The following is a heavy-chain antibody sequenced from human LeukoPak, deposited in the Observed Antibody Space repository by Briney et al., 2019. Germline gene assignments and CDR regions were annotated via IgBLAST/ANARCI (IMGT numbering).Heavy chain of an antibody. CDR2: IIPILGIA. CDR1: GGTFSSYA. V-gene: IGHV1-69*04. CDR3: ARLCEEVPAAMEAYYYYYGMDV. Sequence: SVKVSCKASGGTFSSYAISWVRQAPGQGLEWMGRIIPILGIANYAQKFQGRVTIIADKSTSTAYMELSSLRSEDTAVYYCARLCEEVPAAMEAYYYYYGMDVWGQGTTVTVSS. J-gene: IGHJ6*02. D-gene: IGHD2-2*01.